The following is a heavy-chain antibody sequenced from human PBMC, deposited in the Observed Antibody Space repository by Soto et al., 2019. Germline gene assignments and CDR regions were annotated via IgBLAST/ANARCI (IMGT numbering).Heavy chain of an antibody. CDR2: ISGSGAST. D-gene: IGHD3-16*01. V-gene: IGHV3-23*01. CDR1: GFTLSTYA. Sequence: GGSLRLSCDASGFTLSTYAMVWVRQAPGKGLEWVSAISGSGASTYYADSVQGRFTISRDTSKNTLYVQMNSLRADDTAVYYCAKGSRASRPYYFDYWGQGT. J-gene: IGHJ4*02. CDR3: AKGSRASRPYYFDY.